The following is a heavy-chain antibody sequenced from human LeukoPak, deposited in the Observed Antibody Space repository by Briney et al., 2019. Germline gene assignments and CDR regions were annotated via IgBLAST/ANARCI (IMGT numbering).Heavy chain of an antibody. J-gene: IGHJ6*02. CDR2: INHSGST. CDR3: ASENSGYDFGMDV. V-gene: IGHV4-34*01. D-gene: IGHD5-12*01. CDR1: GGSFSGYY. Sequence: SETLSLTCAVYGGSFSGYYWSWIRQPPGKGLEGIGEINHSGSTNYNPSLKSRVTISVDTSKNQFSLKLSSVTAADTAVYYCASENSGYDFGMDVWGQGTTVTVSS.